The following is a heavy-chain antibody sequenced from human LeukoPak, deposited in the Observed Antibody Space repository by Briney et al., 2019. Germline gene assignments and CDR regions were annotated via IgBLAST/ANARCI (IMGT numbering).Heavy chain of an antibody. CDR3: VSGVPQLLYY. D-gene: IGHD2-2*01. J-gene: IGHJ4*02. V-gene: IGHV3-53*01. CDR2: IYTGGST. CDR1: GLHVRICF. Sequence: GGSPRLSCAPSGLHVRICFVAGLRRAPGKGLEGVSVIYTGGSTYYADSVKGRFTISRDNSQNTVSLQMNSVRAEDTAMYYCVSGVPQLLYYWGQGTLVSVSS.